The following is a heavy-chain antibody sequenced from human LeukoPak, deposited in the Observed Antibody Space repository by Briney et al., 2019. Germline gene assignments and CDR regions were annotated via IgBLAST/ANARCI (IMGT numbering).Heavy chain of an antibody. CDR3: ARLSSSGWSTPSIWFDP. V-gene: IGHV5-51*01. D-gene: IGHD6-19*01. CDR1: GYSFTSYW. Sequence: GESLKISCKGSGYSFTSYWIGWVRQMPGRGLEWMGIIYPGDSDTRYSPSFQGQVTISADKSISTAYLQWSSLKASDTAMYYCARLSSSGWSTPSIWFDPWGQGTLVTVSS. CDR2: IYPGDSDT. J-gene: IGHJ5*02.